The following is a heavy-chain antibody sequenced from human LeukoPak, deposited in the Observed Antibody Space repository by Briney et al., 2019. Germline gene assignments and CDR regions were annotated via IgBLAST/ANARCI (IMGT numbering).Heavy chain of an antibody. CDR1: GLTFSSYG. V-gene: IGHV3-23*01. CDR2: ISSSSGGST. D-gene: IGHD3-22*01. J-gene: IGHJ3*02. Sequence: GGSLRLSCAASGLTFSSYGMTWVRQAPGKGLEGLEWVSTISSSSGGSTYYADSVKGRFTISRDNSKNTLYLQMNNLRAEDTAVYYCAKYYYDSSGYYYPGAFDIWGQGTMVTVSS. CDR3: AKYYYDSSGYYYPGAFDI.